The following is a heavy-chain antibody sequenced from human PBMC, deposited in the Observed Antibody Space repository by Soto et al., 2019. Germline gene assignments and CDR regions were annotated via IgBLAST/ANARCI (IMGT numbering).Heavy chain of an antibody. D-gene: IGHD5-12*01. Sequence: GGSLRLSCAASGFTFSSYSMNWVRQAPGKGLEWVSSISSSSSYIYYADSVKGRFTISRDNAKNSLYLQMNSLRAEDTAVYYCARDGSSLPQLQLNLDEYYYWGQGTLVTVSS. CDR3: ARDGSSLPQLQLNLDEYYY. CDR2: ISSSSSYI. V-gene: IGHV3-21*01. CDR1: GFTFSSYS. J-gene: IGHJ4*02.